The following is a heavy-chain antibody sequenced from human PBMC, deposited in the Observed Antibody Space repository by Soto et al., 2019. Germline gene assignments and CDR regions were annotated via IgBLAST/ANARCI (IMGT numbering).Heavy chain of an antibody. CDR3: ASLKFEIFPAYYSFDI. CDR2: ITYSGST. Sequence: SETLSLTCTVSRGSFSGYYWSWIRQPPGKGLEYIGYITYSGSTNYNPSLKSRLTISVDTSKNQFSLKLTSVTAADTAVYYCASLKFEIFPAYYSFDIRGQATMRTV. V-gene: IGHV4-59*08. D-gene: IGHD3-9*01. J-gene: IGHJ3*02. CDR1: RGSFSGYY.